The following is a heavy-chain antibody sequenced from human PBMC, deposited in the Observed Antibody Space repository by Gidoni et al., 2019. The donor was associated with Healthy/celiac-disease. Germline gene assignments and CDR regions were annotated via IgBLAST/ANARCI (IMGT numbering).Heavy chain of an antibody. V-gene: IGHV3-30-3*01. Sequence: QVPLVESGGGVVKPGRSLRLACAASGFTFVRSAMHWVRQAPGRGREWVAVISYDGSNKYYADSVKGRFTIHRDNSKNTLYLQMNSLRAEHTAVYYCASATTVVTGIDYWGQGTLVTVSS. CDR3: ASATTVVTGIDY. D-gene: IGHD4-17*01. CDR2: ISYDGSNK. CDR1: GFTFVRSA. J-gene: IGHJ4*02.